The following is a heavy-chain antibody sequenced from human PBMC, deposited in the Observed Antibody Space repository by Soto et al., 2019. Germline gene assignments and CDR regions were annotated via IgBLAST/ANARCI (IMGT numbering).Heavy chain of an antibody. D-gene: IGHD2-2*01. J-gene: IGHJ5*02. Sequence: SQTLSLTCAISGGSVSSNSAAWNWIRQSPSRGLEWLGRTYYRSKWYNDYAVSVKSRITINPDTSKNQFSLQLNSVTPEDTAVYYCARDGPHCSSTSCYHNWFDPWGQGTLVTVSS. V-gene: IGHV6-1*01. CDR3: ARDGPHCSSTSCYHNWFDP. CDR2: TYYRSKWYN. CDR1: GGSVSSNSAA.